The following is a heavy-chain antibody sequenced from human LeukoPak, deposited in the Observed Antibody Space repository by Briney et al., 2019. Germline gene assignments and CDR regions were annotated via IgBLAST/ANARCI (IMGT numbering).Heavy chain of an antibody. CDR2: INPNSGNT. CDR3: ARGHMDV. CDR1: GYTFTGYY. Sequence: ASVKVSCKASGYTFTGYYMHWVRQAPGQGLEWMGWINPNSGNTGYAQKFQGRVTMTRNTSISTAYMELSSLRSEDTAVYYCARGHMDVWGQGTTVTVSS. V-gene: IGHV1-8*02. J-gene: IGHJ6*02.